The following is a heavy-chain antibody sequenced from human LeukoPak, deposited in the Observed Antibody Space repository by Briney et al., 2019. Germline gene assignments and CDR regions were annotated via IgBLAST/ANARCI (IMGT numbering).Heavy chain of an antibody. CDR2: IKSKTDGGTT. CDR1: GFTFSNAW. CDR3: LTDVVVLSFGELSAV. J-gene: IGHJ6*04. Sequence: GGSLRLSCAASGFTFSNAWMSWVRQAPGKGLEWVGRIKSKTDGGTTNYAAPVKGRFTISRDDSKNTLYLQMNSLKTEDTAVYYCLTDVVVLSFGELSAVWGKGTTVTVSS. D-gene: IGHD3-10*01. V-gene: IGHV3-15*01.